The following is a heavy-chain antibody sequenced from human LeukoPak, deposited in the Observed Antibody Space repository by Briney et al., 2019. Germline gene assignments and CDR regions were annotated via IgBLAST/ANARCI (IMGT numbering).Heavy chain of an antibody. D-gene: IGHD4-11*01. V-gene: IGHV3-48*01. Sequence: PGGSLRLSCVASGFTCSDYSMNWVRQAPGKGLEWVSYISSSGFTLSYADSVKGRFTISRDNAKNSLYLQMNSLRAEDTAVYYCARGVPKTSYYYYYMDVWGKGTTVTVSS. CDR1: GFTCSDYS. CDR2: ISSSGFTL. J-gene: IGHJ6*03. CDR3: ARGVPKTSYYYYYMDV.